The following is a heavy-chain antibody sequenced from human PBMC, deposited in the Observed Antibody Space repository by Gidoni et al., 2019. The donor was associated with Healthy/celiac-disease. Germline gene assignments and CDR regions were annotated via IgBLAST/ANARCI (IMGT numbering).Heavy chain of an antibody. V-gene: IGHV3-30*18. CDR2: IAYDGSNK. Sequence: QVQLVESGGGVVQPGRSLRLSCAASGFTFSSYGMHWVRQAPGKGLGWVAVIAYDGSNKYYADSVKGRFTISRDNSKNTLYLQMNSLRAEDTAVYYCAKVRDSSGYYAEFDYWGQGTLVTVSS. J-gene: IGHJ4*02. CDR3: AKVRDSSGYYAEFDY. CDR1: GFTFSSYG. D-gene: IGHD3-22*01.